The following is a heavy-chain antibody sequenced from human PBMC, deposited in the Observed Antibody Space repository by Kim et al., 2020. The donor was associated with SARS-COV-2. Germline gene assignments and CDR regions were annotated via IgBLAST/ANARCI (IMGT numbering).Heavy chain of an antibody. CDR3: AKSNRITRYGYDAFDI. J-gene: IGHJ3*02. CDR1: GFTFRSYA. CDR2: INDNGDHT. Sequence: GGSLRLSCVASGFTFRSYAMTWVRQAPGKGLEWVSAINDNGDHTYYTDSARGRFTISRDNSKNTVFLQMNSLRAEDTALYSCAKSNRITRYGYDAFDIWG. D-gene: IGHD3-10*01. V-gene: IGHV3-23*01.